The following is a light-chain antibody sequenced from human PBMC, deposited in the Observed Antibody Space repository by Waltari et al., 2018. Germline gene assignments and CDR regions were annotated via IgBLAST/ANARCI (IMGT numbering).Light chain of an antibody. CDR3: SSYTSSSTVV. CDR2: EVS. J-gene: IGLJ2*01. V-gene: IGLV2-14*01. CDR1: SSDVGGYNY. Sequence: QSALTQPASGSGPPGRSITIPCPGTSSDVGGYNYATGYQQHPGKAPKLMIYEVSNRPSGVSNRFSGSKSGNTASLTISGLQAEDEADYYCSSYTSSSTVVFGGGTKLTVL.